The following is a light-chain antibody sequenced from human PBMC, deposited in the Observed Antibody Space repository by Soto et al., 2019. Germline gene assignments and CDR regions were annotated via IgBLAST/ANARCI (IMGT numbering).Light chain of an antibody. Sequence: QSALTQPPSASGSPGQSVTISCTGTSSDVGAYNYVYWYQQHAGKAPKLVIYEVTKRPSGVPDRFSGSKSANTASLTVSGLKAEDEADYYCSSFASSNTWVFGGRTKLTVL. V-gene: IGLV2-8*01. CDR3: SSFASSNTWV. CDR2: EVT. CDR1: SSDVGAYNY. J-gene: IGLJ3*02.